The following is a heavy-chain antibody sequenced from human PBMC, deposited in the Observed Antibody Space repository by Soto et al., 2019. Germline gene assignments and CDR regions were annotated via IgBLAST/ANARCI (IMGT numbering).Heavy chain of an antibody. CDR1: GGTFSSYA. Sequence: SVKVSCKASGGTFSSYAISWVRQAPGQGLEWMGGIIPIFGTANYAQKFQGRVTITADESTSTAYMELSSLRSEDTAVYYCARGPVEMATMGHCDYWGQGTLVTVSS. J-gene: IGHJ4*02. CDR2: IIPIFGTA. D-gene: IGHD5-12*01. CDR3: ARGPVEMATMGHCDY. V-gene: IGHV1-69*13.